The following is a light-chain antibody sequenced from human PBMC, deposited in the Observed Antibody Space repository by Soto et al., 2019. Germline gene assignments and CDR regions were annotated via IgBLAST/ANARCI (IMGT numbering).Light chain of an antibody. Sequence: EIVLTQSPATLSLSPGERATLSCRASQSVSSYLAWYQQKPGQAPRLLIYDSSNRATDVPARFSGSGSGTDFTLIICSLEPEDFAVYYCQQRKNWPLTFGGGTKVDI. CDR3: QQRKNWPLT. V-gene: IGKV3-11*01. CDR1: QSVSSY. CDR2: DSS. J-gene: IGKJ4*01.